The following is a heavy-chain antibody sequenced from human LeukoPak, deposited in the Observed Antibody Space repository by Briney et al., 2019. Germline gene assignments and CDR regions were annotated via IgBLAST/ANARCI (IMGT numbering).Heavy chain of an antibody. CDR3: ARGWGGITGTIRYFDY. CDR1: GGSISSYY. D-gene: IGHD1-20*01. Sequence: SETLSLTCTVSGGSISSYYWSWIRQPPGKGLEWIGYIYYSGSTNYNPSLKSRVTISVDTSKNQFSLKLSSVTAADTAVYYCARGWGGITGTIRYFDYWGQGTLVTVSS. CDR2: IYYSGST. V-gene: IGHV4-59*01. J-gene: IGHJ4*02.